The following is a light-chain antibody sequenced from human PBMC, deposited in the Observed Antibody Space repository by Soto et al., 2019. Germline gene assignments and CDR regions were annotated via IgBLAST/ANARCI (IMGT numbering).Light chain of an antibody. CDR1: QTIATF. Sequence: DIQMTQSPSSLSASVGDRVTITCRASQTIATFLNWYQQRPGQAPRLLIYAASTLDNGVPSTFSGSGSETVFTLTISSLQPEDFATYFCQHTYRTPVTFGQGTKLEIK. V-gene: IGKV1-39*01. CDR3: QHTYRTPVT. J-gene: IGKJ2*01. CDR2: AAS.